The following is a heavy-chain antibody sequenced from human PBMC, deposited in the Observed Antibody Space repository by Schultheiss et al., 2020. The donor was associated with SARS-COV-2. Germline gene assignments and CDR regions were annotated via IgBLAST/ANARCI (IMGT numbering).Heavy chain of an antibody. CDR2: ISSSSSYI. D-gene: IGHD3-9*01. J-gene: IGHJ4*02. CDR1: GFTFSSYW. CDR3: AKVRRYYDILTGYYFDY. Sequence: GGSLRLSCAASGFTFSSYWMSWVRQAPGKGLEWVSSISSSSSYIYYADSVKGRFTISRDNAKNTLYLQMNSLRAEDTAVYYCAKVRRYYDILTGYYFDYWGQGTLVTVSS. V-gene: IGHV3-21*01.